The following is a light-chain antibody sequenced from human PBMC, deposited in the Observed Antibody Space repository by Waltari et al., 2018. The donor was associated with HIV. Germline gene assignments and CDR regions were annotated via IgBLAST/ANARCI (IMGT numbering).Light chain of an antibody. CDR2: RNN. CDR1: SSTIGSNY. CDR3: AAWDDSLSGWV. J-gene: IGLJ3*02. V-gene: IGLV1-47*01. Sequence: QSVPTQPPSASGTPGQRLTISCSGSSSTIGSNYVYWYQQLPGTAPKLLIYRNNQRPSGVPDRFSGSKSGTSASLAISGLRSEDEADYYCAAWDDSLSGWVFGGGTKLTVL.